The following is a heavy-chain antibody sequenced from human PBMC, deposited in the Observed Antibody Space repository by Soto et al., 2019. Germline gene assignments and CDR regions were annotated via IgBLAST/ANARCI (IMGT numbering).Heavy chain of an antibody. Sequence: PSETLSLTCTVSGGSISSYYWSWIRQPPGKGLEWIGYIYYSGSTNYNPSLKSRVTISVDTSKNQFSLKLSSVTAADTAVYYCARKSKYYDSRGYYFDYGGQGPLVTVPS. J-gene: IGHJ4*02. D-gene: IGHD3-22*01. CDR1: GGSISSYY. V-gene: IGHV4-59*01. CDR2: IYYSGST. CDR3: ARKSKYYDSRGYYFDY.